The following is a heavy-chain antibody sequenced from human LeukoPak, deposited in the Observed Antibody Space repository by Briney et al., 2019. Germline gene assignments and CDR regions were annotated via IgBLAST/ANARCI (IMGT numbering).Heavy chain of an antibody. V-gene: IGHV3-7*01. CDR1: GFSVSTNY. J-gene: IGHJ4*02. CDR3: ARGHSSGWRISTRPLDY. CDR2: IKQDGSEK. Sequence: AGGSLRLSCVGSGFSVSTNYMSWVRQAPGKGLEWVANIKQDGSEKYYVDSVKGRFTISRDNAKNSLYLQMNSLRAEDTAVYYCARGHSSGWRISTRPLDYWGQGTLVTVSS. D-gene: IGHD6-19*01.